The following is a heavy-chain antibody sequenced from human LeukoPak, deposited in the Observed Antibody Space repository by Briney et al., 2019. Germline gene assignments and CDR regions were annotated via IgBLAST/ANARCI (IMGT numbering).Heavy chain of an antibody. D-gene: IGHD1-1*01. CDR2: ISHTGNDI. CDR1: GFTFSTHS. J-gene: IGHJ4*02. Sequence: GGSLRLSCAASGFTFSTHSMNWVRQAPGKGLEWVSYISHTGNDIYYGESVKGRFTISRDNAKNSLYLQMHTLRAEDTAVYYCAGGPGTAYITYYFDCWGLGTLVTVSS. V-gene: IGHV3-21*05. CDR3: AGGPGTAYITYYFDC.